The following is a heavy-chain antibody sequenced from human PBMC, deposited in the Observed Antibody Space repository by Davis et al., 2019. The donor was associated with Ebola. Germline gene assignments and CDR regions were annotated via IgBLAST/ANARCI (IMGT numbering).Heavy chain of an antibody. CDR1: GGSISRGGSY. D-gene: IGHD3-22*01. Sequence: PSETLPLTCTVSGGSISRGGSYWTWIRQHPGKGLEWIGYIYYSGSNYYKPSLKSRVTIALDTSKNQFSLKLYSVTAAETAVYYCARDLRYDSSGYYYYFYMDVWGKGTTVTVSS. CDR3: ARDLRYDSSGYYYYFYMDV. CDR2: IYYSGSN. V-gene: IGHV4-31*03. J-gene: IGHJ6*03.